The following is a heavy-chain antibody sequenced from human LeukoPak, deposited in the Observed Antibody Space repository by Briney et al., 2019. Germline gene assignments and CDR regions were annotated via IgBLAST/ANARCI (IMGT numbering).Heavy chain of an antibody. CDR2: IYYSGST. J-gene: IGHJ4*02. D-gene: IGHD2-15*01. Sequence: PSETLSLTCTVSGGSISSYYWSWIRQPPGKGLEWIGYIYYSGSTNYNPSLKSRVTISVDTSKNQFSLKLSSVTAADTAVYYCARGQYCSGGSCYDLDYWGQGTLVTVSS. V-gene: IGHV4-59*01. CDR3: ARGQYCSGGSCYDLDY. CDR1: GGSISSYY.